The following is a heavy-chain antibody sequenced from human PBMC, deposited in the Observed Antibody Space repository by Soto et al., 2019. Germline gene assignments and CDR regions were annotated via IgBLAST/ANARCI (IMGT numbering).Heavy chain of an antibody. CDR1: GGTFSSYA. V-gene: IGHV1-69*06. J-gene: IGHJ5*02. CDR2: IIPIFGTA. CDR3: ARDFRGYYGSGSYYNAHNWFDP. Sequence: SVKVSCKASGGTFSSYAISWVRQAPGQGLEWMGGIIPIFGTANYAQKFQGRVTITADKSTSTAYMELSSLRSEDTAVDYCARDFRGYYGSGSYYNAHNWFDPWGQGTLVTVSS. D-gene: IGHD3-10*01.